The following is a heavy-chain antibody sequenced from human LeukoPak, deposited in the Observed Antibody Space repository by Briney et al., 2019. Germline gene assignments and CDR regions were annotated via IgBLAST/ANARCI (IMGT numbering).Heavy chain of an antibody. Sequence: GGSLRLSCAASGFTFEVHTMHWVRQAPGKGLEWVSLISWDGGSTYYADSVKGRFTISRDNSKNSLYLQMNSLRAEDIALYYCAKDMAAYYYDSSGYYPDYWGQGTLVTVSS. CDR2: ISWDGGST. CDR3: AKDMAAYYYDSSGYYPDY. J-gene: IGHJ4*02. D-gene: IGHD3-22*01. V-gene: IGHV3-43D*03. CDR1: GFTFEVHT.